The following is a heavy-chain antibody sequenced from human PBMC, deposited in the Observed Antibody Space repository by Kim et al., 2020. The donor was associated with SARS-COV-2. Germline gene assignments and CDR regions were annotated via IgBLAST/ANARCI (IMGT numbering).Heavy chain of an antibody. D-gene: IGHD1-1*01. CDR1: GFTFSSHW. J-gene: IGHJ3*02. Sequence: GGSLRLSCAASGFTFSSHWMHWVRQAPGKGLVWISLISNDGKSTKYADSVKGRVTISRDDAKNTLYLQMNSLRAEDTAVYYCTRATTDTRSSFDIWGQGTVVTVSS. V-gene: IGHV3-74*03. CDR2: ISNDGKST. CDR3: TRATTDTRSSFDI.